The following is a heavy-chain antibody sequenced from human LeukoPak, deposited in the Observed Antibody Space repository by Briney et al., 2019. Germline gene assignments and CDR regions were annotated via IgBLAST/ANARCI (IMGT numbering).Heavy chain of an antibody. CDR3: VRESRPGGAMGLYHNLDY. CDR1: GFPFSDFW. D-gene: IGHD1-1*01. CDR2: IKEDGTEK. Sequence: GGTLRLSCAGSGFPFSDFWMTWVRQTPGKGLEWVANIKEDGTEKNLVDSVKGRFTISRDNTKNLLFLEMNNLRGDDTAIYYCVRESRPGGAMGLYHNLDYWGQGTLVAVSS. V-gene: IGHV3-7*01. J-gene: IGHJ4*02.